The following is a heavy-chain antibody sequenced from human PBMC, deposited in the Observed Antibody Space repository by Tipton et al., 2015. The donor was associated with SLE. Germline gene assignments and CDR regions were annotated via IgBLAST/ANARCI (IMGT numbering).Heavy chain of an antibody. V-gene: IGHV1-18*01. Sequence: QSGAEVKKPGASVRVSCKGSGYRFSTYGISWVRQAPGQGLEWMGWISAYNGDTKYAQKFQGRVNMTTDTSTNTAFMELRSLRSDDNAVYCCAKDGSHTSSILDPWGQGTLLTVSS. CDR2: ISAYNGDT. CDR3: AKDGSHTSSILDP. D-gene: IGHD6-13*01. J-gene: IGHJ5*02. CDR1: GYRFSTYG.